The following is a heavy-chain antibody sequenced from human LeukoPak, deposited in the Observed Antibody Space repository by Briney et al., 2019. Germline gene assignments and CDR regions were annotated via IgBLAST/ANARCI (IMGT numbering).Heavy chain of an antibody. V-gene: IGHV3-33*03. Sequence: GNSLRLSCAASGFSFSSYSMHWIRRAPGKGLEWVAFIWSDGSSQNYADSVKGRFTISRDNSKNTLYLQISTLRVEDTAVYYCASDNGGPESWGQGTLVTVSS. J-gene: IGHJ4*02. CDR2: IWSDGSSQ. D-gene: IGHD3-10*01. CDR1: GFSFSSYS. CDR3: ASDNGGPES.